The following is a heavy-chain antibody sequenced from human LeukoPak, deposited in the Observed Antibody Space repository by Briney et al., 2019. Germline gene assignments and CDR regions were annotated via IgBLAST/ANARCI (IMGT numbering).Heavy chain of an antibody. CDR1: GGSTSSGSYF. J-gene: IGHJ4*02. CDR2: IYTTGST. D-gene: IGHD2-8*02. V-gene: IGHV4-61*02. Sequence: SETLSLTCTVSGGSTSSGSYFWNWIRQSAGKGLEWIGRIYTTGSTSYSPSLKSRVTISIDASKNQISLKLSSVTAADTAVYYCARYCPGSICHRPYFDYWGQGTLVTVSS. CDR3: ARYCPGSICHRPYFDY.